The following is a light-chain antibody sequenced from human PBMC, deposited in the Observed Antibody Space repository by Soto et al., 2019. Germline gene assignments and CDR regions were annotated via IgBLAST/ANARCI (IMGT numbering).Light chain of an antibody. J-gene: IGLJ3*02. CDR3: YSYAGSYTWV. V-gene: IGLV2-11*01. CDR2: DVS. CDR1: SSDVGGYNY. Sequence: QSALTQPRSVSGSPGQSVTISCTGTSSDVGGYNYVSWYQQHPGKAPKLMISDVSKRPSGVPDRFSGSKSGNTASLTISGLQAEDDADYYCYSYAGSYTWVFGGGTKVTVL.